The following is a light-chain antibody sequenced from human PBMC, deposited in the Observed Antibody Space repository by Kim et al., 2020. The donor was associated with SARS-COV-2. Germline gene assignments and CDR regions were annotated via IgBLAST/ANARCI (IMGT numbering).Light chain of an antibody. CDR1: NIGSKS. Sequence: SYELTQPPSVSVAPGKTARITCGGNNIGSKSVRWYQQKPGQAPVLVIYYDSGRPSGIPERFFAPNSGNTTALTISRVEAGDEADYYCQVWDGSSDHWVFGGGTQLTVL. J-gene: IGLJ3*02. V-gene: IGLV3-21*04. CDR2: YDS. CDR3: QVWDGSSDHWV.